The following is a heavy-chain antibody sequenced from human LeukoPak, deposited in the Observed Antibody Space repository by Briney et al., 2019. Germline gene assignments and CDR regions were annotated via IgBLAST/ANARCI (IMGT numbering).Heavy chain of an antibody. CDR3: ARQVRYSYGPDY. D-gene: IGHD5-18*01. CDR1: GGYISSSSQY. CDR2: IHYSGST. V-gene: IGHV4-39*01. Sequence: SETLSLTCSVSGGYISSSSQYWSWIRQPPGQGLEWIGTIHYSGSTYYNMSLKSRVTISVDTSNNQFSLKLTSVTAADTSVYYCARQVRYSYGPDYWGQGTLVTVSS. J-gene: IGHJ4*02.